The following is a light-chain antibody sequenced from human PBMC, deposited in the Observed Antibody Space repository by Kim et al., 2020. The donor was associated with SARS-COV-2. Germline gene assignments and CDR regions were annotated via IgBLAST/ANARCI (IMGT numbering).Light chain of an antibody. CDR2: DNN. V-gene: IGLV1-51*01. Sequence: GQKVTISCSGSSSNIGKNYVSWYQQLPKTAPKLLIYDNNERPSGIPDRFSGSKSGTSATLGITGLQTGDEADYYCGTWDSSLSAVVFGGGTKVTVL. CDR1: SSNIGKNY. CDR3: GTWDSSLSAVV. J-gene: IGLJ2*01.